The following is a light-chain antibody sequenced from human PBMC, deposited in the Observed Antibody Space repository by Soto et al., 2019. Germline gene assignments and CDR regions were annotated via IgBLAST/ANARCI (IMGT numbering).Light chain of an antibody. CDR2: GNT. V-gene: IGLV1-40*01. CDR3: QSHDSSLNSWV. CDR1: SSNIGAGYD. Sequence: QSVLTQPPSMSGAPGQTVTISCTGSSSNIGAGYDVHWYQLLPGTAPKLLIYGNTNRPSGVPDRFSGSKSGTSASLAITGLRAEDEADYYCQSHDSSLNSWVFGGGTQLTVL. J-gene: IGLJ3*02.